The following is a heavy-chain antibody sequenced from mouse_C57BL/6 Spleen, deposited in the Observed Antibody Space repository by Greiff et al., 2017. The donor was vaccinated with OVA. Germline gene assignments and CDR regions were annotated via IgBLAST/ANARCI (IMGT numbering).Heavy chain of an antibody. V-gene: IGHV2-2*01. D-gene: IGHD1-1*01. CDR3: ARPYYYGSSPYYAMDY. Sequence: VQGVESGPGLVQPSQSLSITCTVSGFSLTSYGVHWVRQSPGKGLEWLGVIWSGGSTDYNAAFISRLSISKDNSKSQVFFKMNSLQADDTAIYYCARPYYYGSSPYYAMDYWGQGTSVTVSS. CDR2: IWSGGST. CDR1: GFSLTSYG. J-gene: IGHJ4*01.